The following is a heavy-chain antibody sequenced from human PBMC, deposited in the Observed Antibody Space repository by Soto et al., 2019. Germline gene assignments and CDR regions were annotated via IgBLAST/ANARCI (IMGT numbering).Heavy chain of an antibody. CDR1: GGSISSGGYS. CDR3: ARVHDYYGSGSYTNWFDP. CDR2: IYHSGST. D-gene: IGHD3-10*01. V-gene: IGHV4-30-2*01. J-gene: IGHJ5*02. Sequence: SETLSLTCAVSGGSISSGGYSWSWIRQPPGKGLEWIGYIYHSGSTYYNPSLKSRVTISVDRSKNQFSLKLSSVTAADTAAYYCARVHDYYGSGSYTNWFDPWGQGTLVTVSS.